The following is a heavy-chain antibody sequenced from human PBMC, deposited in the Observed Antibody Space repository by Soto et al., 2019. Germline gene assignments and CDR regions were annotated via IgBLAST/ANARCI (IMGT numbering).Heavy chain of an antibody. D-gene: IGHD4-17*01. V-gene: IGHV1-8*01. J-gene: IGHJ4*02. CDR2: MNPNSGNT. CDR3: PRGTTVTTGYYFDY. Sequence: QVQLVQSGAEVKKPGASVKVSCKASGYTFTSYDINWVRQATGQGLEWMGWMNPNSGNTGYAQKFQGRVTMTRNTSISTAYMELSSLRSEDTAVYYCPRGTTVTTGYYFDYWGQGTLVTVSS. CDR1: GYTFTSYD.